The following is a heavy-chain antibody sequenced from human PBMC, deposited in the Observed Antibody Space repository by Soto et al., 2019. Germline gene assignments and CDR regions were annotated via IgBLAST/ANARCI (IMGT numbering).Heavy chain of an antibody. CDR2: MYNTGST. CDR1: GGSISGYY. V-gene: IGHV4-59*01. Sequence: SETLSLTCTVSGGSISGYYWSWIRQPPGKGLEWIGYMYNTGSTVYNPSFKSRVTISVDTSKNQFSLKLNSVTAADTAVYYCARDLWGYCGTDCYPLDVWGQGTTVTVSS. D-gene: IGHD2-21*02. J-gene: IGHJ6*02. CDR3: ARDLWGYCGTDCYPLDV.